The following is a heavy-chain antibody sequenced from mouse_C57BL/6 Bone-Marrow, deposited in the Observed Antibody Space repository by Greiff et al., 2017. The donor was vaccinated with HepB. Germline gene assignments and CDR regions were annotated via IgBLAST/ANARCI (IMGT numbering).Heavy chain of an antibody. J-gene: IGHJ1*03. V-gene: IGHV1-54*01. CDR1: GYAFTNYL. CDR3: ARRGKIYYDYDEWYFDV. D-gene: IGHD2-4*01. CDR2: INPGSGGT. Sequence: QVQLKQSGAELVRPGTSVKVSCKASGYAFTNYLIEWVKQRPGQGLEWIGVINPGSGGTNYNEKFKGKATLTADKSSSTAYMQLSSLTSEDSAVYFCARRGKIYYDYDEWYFDVWGTGTTVTVSS.